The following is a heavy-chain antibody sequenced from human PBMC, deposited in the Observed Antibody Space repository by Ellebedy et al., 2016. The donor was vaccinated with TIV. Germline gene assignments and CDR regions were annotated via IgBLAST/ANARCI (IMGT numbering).Heavy chain of an antibody. D-gene: IGHD2-2*01. J-gene: IGHJ3*02. CDR1: GFTFRDYY. V-gene: IGHV3-11*01. CDR2: FGPSGTII. Sequence: LSLTCAASGFTFRDYYMSWIRQAPGKGLEWVAYFGPSGTIIYNADSVKGRFTISRDNAKNSLYLQMSSLRVEDTAVYYCAGGYDSHGFDIWGQGTMVTVSS. CDR3: AGGYDSHGFDI.